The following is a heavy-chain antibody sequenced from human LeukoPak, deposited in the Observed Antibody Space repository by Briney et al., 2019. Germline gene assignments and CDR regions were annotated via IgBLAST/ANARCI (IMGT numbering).Heavy chain of an antibody. CDR1: GFTFSSYA. V-gene: IGHV3-64D*06. D-gene: IGHD2-2*01. CDR3: VKSPSPVPAAVIFDY. Sequence: PGGSLRLSCSASGFTFSSYAMHWVRQAPGKGLEYVSAISSNGGSTYYADSAKGRFTISRDNSKNTLYLQMSSLRAEDTAVYYCVKSPSPVPAAVIFDYWGQGTLVTVSS. J-gene: IGHJ4*02. CDR2: ISSNGGST.